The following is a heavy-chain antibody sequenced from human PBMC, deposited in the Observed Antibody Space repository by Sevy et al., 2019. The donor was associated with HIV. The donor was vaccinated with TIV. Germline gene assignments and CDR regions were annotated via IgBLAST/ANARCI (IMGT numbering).Heavy chain of an antibody. CDR2: INSDETST. CDR3: ARRDGYTRRAFDM. J-gene: IGHJ3*02. Sequence: GGSLRLSCAASGFSFSRFWMHWVRQAPGKGLVWVSRINSDETSTSYADSVKGRFTISRDNARQTLFLQMNSLTVEETAVYYCARRDGYTRRAFDMWGQETMVTVSS. D-gene: IGHD5-12*01. CDR1: GFSFSRFW. V-gene: IGHV3-74*01.